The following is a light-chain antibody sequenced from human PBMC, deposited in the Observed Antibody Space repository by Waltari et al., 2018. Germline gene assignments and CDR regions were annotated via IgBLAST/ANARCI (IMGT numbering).Light chain of an antibody. V-gene: IGLV2-14*01. CDR1: SSDHCGYNP. CDR2: EVS. Sequence: QSALTQPDSVSGSPGQSITISCTGTSSDHCGYNPVSWYQQYPGKAPKLLTYEVSNRPSGVPNRFSGSKSGNTASLTVSGLQSEDEADYYCCSYAGSNNLFGGGTKLTVL. CDR3: CSYAGSNNL. J-gene: IGLJ2*01.